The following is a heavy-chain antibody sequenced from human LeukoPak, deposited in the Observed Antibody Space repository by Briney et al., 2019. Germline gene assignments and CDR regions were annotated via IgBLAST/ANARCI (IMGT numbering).Heavy chain of an antibody. Sequence: SVKVSCKVSGYTLTELSMHWVRQAPGQGLEWMGGIIPIFGTANYAQKFQGRVTITADKSTSTAYMELSSLRSEDTAVYYCARDSMHQPLGPDAFDIWSQGTMVTVSS. CDR3: ARDSMHQPLGPDAFDI. CDR1: GYTLTELS. CDR2: IIPIFGTA. D-gene: IGHD2/OR15-2a*01. V-gene: IGHV1-69*06. J-gene: IGHJ3*02.